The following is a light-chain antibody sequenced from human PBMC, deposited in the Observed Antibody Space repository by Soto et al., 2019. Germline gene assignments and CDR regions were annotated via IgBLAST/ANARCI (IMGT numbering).Light chain of an antibody. J-gene: IGKJ5*01. V-gene: IGKV3-11*01. CDR2: DAS. CDR1: QSVSSY. Sequence: IVLTQSPATVSLSPGERATLYYSASQSVSSYLAWYQQKPGQAPRLLIYDASNRATGIPARFSGSGSGTDFTLTISSLEPEDFAVYYCQQRSNWPPAFGQGTRWR. CDR3: QQRSNWPPA.